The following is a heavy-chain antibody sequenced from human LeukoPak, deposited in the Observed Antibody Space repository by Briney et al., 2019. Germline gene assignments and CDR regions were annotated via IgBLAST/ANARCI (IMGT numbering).Heavy chain of an antibody. Sequence: ASVKVSCKASGYTFTGYYMHWVRQAPGQGLEWMGWINPNSGGTNYAQKFQGRVTITRDTSISTAYMELSRLRSDDTAVCYCARSNYYGSGRYWYFDLWGRGTLVTVSS. CDR2: INPNSGGT. CDR3: ARSNYYGSGRYWYFDL. D-gene: IGHD3-10*01. J-gene: IGHJ2*01. V-gene: IGHV1-2*02. CDR1: GYTFTGYY.